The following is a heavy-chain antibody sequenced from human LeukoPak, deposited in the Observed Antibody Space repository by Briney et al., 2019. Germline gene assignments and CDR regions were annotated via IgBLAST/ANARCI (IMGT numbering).Heavy chain of an antibody. CDR1: GFTFSSYA. J-gene: IGHJ4*02. Sequence: GGSLRLSCAASGFTFSSYAMHWVRQAPGKGLGYVSAISSNGGSTYYANSVKGRFTISRDNSKNTLYLQMGSLRAEDMAVYYCSAYGGTVDYWGQGTLVTVSS. CDR3: SAYGGTVDY. D-gene: IGHD4-23*01. CDR2: ISSNGGST. V-gene: IGHV3-64*01.